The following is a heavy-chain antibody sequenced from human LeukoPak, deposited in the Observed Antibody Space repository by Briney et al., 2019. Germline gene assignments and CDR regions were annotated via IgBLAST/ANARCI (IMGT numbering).Heavy chain of an antibody. V-gene: IGHV3-9*01. Sequence: GGSLRLSCAASGFTFDDYAMHWVRQAPGKGLEWVSGISWNSGSIGYADSVKGRFTISRDNAKNSLYLQMNSLRAEDTALYYCAKDLSDIVATILDYWGQGTLVTVSS. CDR1: GFTFDDYA. D-gene: IGHD5-12*01. J-gene: IGHJ4*02. CDR3: AKDLSDIVATILDY. CDR2: ISWNSGSI.